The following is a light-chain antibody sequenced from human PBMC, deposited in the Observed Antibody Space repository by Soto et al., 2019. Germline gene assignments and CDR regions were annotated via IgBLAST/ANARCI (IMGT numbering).Light chain of an antibody. CDR1: SSDVGGYNY. Sequence: QSALTQPPSASGSPGQSVTISCTGTSSDVGGYNYVSWYQQHPGKAPKLMISEVSKRPSGVPDRFSASKSGNTASLTVSGLQAEDEADYYCSSYAGSNNLVFGGGTQLTVL. CDR2: EVS. V-gene: IGLV2-8*01. CDR3: SSYAGSNNLV. J-gene: IGLJ3*02.